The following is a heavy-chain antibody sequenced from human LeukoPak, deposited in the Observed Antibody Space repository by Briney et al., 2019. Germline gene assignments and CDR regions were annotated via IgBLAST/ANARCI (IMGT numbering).Heavy chain of an antibody. CDR2: IYYSGST. Sequence: SETLSLTCTVSVHSISSYYWSWIRQPPGKGLECIGYIYYSGSTNYNPSLKSRVTIPVDTSKNQFSLKLSSVTAADTAVYYCARGTIDYDSSGYYSYYYYYYMDVWGKGTTVTVSS. CDR1: VHSISSYY. CDR3: ARGTIDYDSSGYYSYYYYYYMDV. J-gene: IGHJ6*03. V-gene: IGHV4-59*12. D-gene: IGHD3-22*01.